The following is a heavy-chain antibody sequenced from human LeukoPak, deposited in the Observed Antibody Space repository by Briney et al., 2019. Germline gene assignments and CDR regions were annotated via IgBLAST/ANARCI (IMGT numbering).Heavy chain of an antibody. CDR3: ARAPLYSGGSGWSIYYFYAMDV. J-gene: IGHJ6*02. Sequence: SETLSLTCTVSGGSISSSYWSWVRQPPGKGLEWIGYIDNSGSTNYNPSLKSRVTISLDTPKRQFSLKLSSVTAADPAVYYCARAPLYSGGSGWSIYYFYAMDVWGQGTTVTVSS. V-gene: IGHV4-59*01. CDR1: GGSISSSY. D-gene: IGHD6-19*01. CDR2: IDNSGST.